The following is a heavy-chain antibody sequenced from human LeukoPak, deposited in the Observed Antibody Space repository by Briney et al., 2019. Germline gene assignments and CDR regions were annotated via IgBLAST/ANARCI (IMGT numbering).Heavy chain of an antibody. CDR1: GGTFSSYA. V-gene: IGHV1-69*04. D-gene: IGHD4-17*01. J-gene: IGHJ4*02. CDR2: IIPILGIA. CDR3: ATPEVPDYGDSPGYFDY. Sequence: ASVKVSCKASGGTFSSYAISWVRQAPGQGLEWMGRIIPILGIANYAQKFQGRVTITADKSTSTAYMELSSLRSEGTAVYYCATPEVPDYGDSPGYFDYWGQGTLVTVSS.